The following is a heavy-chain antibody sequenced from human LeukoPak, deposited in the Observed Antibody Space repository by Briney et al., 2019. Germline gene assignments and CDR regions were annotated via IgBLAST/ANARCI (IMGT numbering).Heavy chain of an antibody. CDR2: IRKDGSEK. V-gene: IGHV3-7*04. Sequence: GWSLRLSCAASGFTFEIYWMSWVRQAPGKGLEWVANIRKDGSEKNYVDSVKGRFNISRDNAKNSLYLQMNSLRAHDTALYYCARDWEGVESDAIDIWGQGTMVTVSS. D-gene: IGHD1-26*01. CDR3: ARDWEGVESDAIDI. J-gene: IGHJ3*02. CDR1: GFTFEIYW.